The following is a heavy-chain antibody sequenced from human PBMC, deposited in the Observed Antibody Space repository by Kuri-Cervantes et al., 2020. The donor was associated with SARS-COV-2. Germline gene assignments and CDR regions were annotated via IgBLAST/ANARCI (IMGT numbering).Heavy chain of an antibody. CDR3: ARENRMTTVTYYYYYGMDV. V-gene: IGHV3-11*05. CDR2: ISSSSSYT. Sequence: GGSLRLSCAASGFTFSDYYMSWIRQAPGKGLEWVSYISSSSSYTNYADSVKGRFTISRDNAKNSLYLQMNSLRAEDTAVYYCARENRMTTVTYYYYYGMDVWGQGTTVTVSS. J-gene: IGHJ6*02. CDR1: GFTFSDYY. D-gene: IGHD4-17*01.